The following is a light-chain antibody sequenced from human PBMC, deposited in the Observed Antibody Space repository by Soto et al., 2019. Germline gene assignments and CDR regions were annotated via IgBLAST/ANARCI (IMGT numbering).Light chain of an antibody. CDR2: DAS. Sequence: EIVLTQSPDTLSLSPGERATLSCRASQSVSTNSLAWYQQKPGQAPRLLIYDASNRATGIPARFSGSGSGTDFTLTISSLEPEDFAVYYCQQRSNWPPITFGQGTRLEIK. CDR3: QQRSNWPPIT. J-gene: IGKJ5*01. CDR1: QSVSTN. V-gene: IGKV3-11*01.